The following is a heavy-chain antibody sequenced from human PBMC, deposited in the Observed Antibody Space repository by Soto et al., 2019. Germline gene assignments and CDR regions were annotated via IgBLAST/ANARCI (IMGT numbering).Heavy chain of an antibody. V-gene: IGHV3-33*01. J-gene: IGHJ4*02. CDR2: IWYDGSNK. CDR1: GFTFSSYG. D-gene: IGHD4-17*01. Sequence: QVQLVESGGGVVQPGRSLSLSCAASGFTFSSYGMHWVRPAPGKGLEWVAVIWYDGSNKYYADSVKGRFTISRDNSKNTLYLQMNSLRAEDTAVYYCARDQYGDYVWNFDYWGQGTLVTVSS. CDR3: ARDQYGDYVWNFDY.